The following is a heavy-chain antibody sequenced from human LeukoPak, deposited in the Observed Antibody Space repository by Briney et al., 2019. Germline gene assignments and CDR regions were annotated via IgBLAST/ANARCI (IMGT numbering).Heavy chain of an antibody. V-gene: IGHV3-53*01. Sequence: GGSLRLSCAASGFTVSSNYMSWVRHAPGKGRECVSVIYSGGSTYYADSVKGRFTISRDNSKNTLYLQMNSVRAEDTAVYYCAREYCSGGSCYSAYWGQGTLVTVSS. CDR1: GFTVSSNY. D-gene: IGHD2-15*01. CDR2: IYSGGST. CDR3: AREYCSGGSCYSAY. J-gene: IGHJ4*02.